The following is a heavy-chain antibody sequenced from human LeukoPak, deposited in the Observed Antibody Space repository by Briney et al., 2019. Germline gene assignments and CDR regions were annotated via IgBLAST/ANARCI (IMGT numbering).Heavy chain of an antibody. CDR3: AKLMRHMMEDVYDI. CDR2: ISGTGLST. J-gene: IGHJ3*02. V-gene: IGHV3-23*01. D-gene: IGHD3-16*01. Sequence: GGSLRLSCVAPGFTFRSYGMSWVRQAPGKGLEWVSFISGTGLSTYYTDSVKGRFTISRDNSKNTLYLQMNSLRAEDSAVYYCAKLMRHMMEDVYDIWGLGTMVTVSS. CDR1: GFTFRSYG.